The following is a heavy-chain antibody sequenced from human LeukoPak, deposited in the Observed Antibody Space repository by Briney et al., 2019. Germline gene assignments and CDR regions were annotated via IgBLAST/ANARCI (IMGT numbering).Heavy chain of an antibody. CDR1: GFTFSSYG. J-gene: IGHJ4*02. V-gene: IGHV3-30*18. CDR3: AKSRISRIAAAGTVFDY. D-gene: IGHD6-13*01. CDR2: ISYDGSNK. Sequence: GRSLRLSCAASGFTFSSYGMHWVRQAPGKGLEWVAVISYDGSNKYYADSVKGRFTISRDNSKNTLYLQMNSLRAEDTAVYYCAKSRISRIAAAGTVFDYWGQGTLVTVSS.